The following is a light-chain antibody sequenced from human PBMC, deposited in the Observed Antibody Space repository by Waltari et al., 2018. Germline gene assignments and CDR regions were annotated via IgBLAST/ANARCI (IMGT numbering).Light chain of an antibody. CDR2: DAS. CDR3: QEHKGWPALYT. V-gene: IGKV3-11*01. J-gene: IGKJ2*01. CDR1: QSVSSY. Sequence: EIVLTQSPATLSLSPGERATLSCRASQSVSSYLAWYQQKPGQAPRLLIYDASNRATGIPARLSGSGSGTDFTLTISSLEPEDFAVYYCQEHKGWPALYTFGQGTKLEIK.